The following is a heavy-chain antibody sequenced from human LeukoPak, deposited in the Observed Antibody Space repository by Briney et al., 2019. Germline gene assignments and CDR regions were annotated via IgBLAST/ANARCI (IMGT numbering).Heavy chain of an antibody. CDR3: ARAFYDTNFDY. V-gene: IGHV4-59*08. CDR2: IFYPGST. J-gene: IGHJ4*02. D-gene: IGHD2/OR15-2a*01. Sequence: SETLSLTCTVSGGSISSYYWSWIRQPPGKGLEWIGYIFYPGSTNYNPSLKSRVTISVDTSKKQFSLKLSSVTAADTAVYYCARAFYDTNFDYWGQGTLVSVSS. CDR1: GGSISSYY.